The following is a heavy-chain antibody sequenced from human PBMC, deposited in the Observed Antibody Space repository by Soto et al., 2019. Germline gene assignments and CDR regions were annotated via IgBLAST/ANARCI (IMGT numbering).Heavy chain of an antibody. V-gene: IGHV3-23*01. CDR2: LTGSSSNI. J-gene: IGHJ4*02. CDR1: GFSFRNYA. Sequence: EVPLLESGGGLVQPGGSLRLPCAASGFSFRNYAMSWVRQAPGKGLEWISTLTGSSSNIYYADSVKGRFAISRDNSRNTLYLQMNSLTAEDTAVYYCANGRATYGLLTHDYWGQGTLVTVSS. D-gene: IGHD3-10*01. CDR3: ANGRATYGLLTHDY.